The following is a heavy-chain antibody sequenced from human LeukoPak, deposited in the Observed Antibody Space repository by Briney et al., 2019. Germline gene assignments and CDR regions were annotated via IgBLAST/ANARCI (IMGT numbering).Heavy chain of an antibody. CDR2: IHAIGST. CDR1: GGSMSDSY. J-gene: IGHJ4*02. V-gene: IGHV4-4*07. CDR3: ARGLTTTGAFDY. D-gene: IGHD4-17*01. Sequence: SETLSLTRSVSGGSMSDSYWYWIRHSAATGMEWIGRIHAIGSTNYNPFLESRVIMSLDMSKNQFSLKLSSVTAADTAVYYCARGLTTTGAFDYWGQGTLVTVSS.